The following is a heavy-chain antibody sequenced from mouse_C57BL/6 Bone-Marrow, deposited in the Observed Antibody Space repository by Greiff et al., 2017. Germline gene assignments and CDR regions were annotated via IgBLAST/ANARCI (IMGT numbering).Heavy chain of an antibody. CDR1: GFTFSSYA. Sequence: EVKLMESGEGLVKPGGSLKLSCAASGFTFSSYAMSWVRQTPEKRLEWVAYISSGGDYIYYADTVQGRFTISRDNARNTLYLQMSSLKSEDTAMYYCTRRGLWPHYYAMDYWGQGTSVTVSS. D-gene: IGHD1-1*02. V-gene: IGHV5-9-1*02. CDR3: TRRGLWPHYYAMDY. J-gene: IGHJ4*01. CDR2: ISSGGDYI.